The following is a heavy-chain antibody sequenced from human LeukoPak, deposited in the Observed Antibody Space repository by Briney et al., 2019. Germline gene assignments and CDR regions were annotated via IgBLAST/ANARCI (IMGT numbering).Heavy chain of an antibody. J-gene: IGHJ4*02. CDR3: ARDRPWGYFDD. Sequence: GGSLRLSCAASTFTFSNYWLSWVRQAPGKGLEWVANIRQDGGAKQYADSVKGRFTMSRDSATKTVYLEMNSLRAEDTAVYYCARDRPWGYFDDWRQGTLVTVSS. CDR2: IRQDGGAK. V-gene: IGHV3-7*04. D-gene: IGHD3-16*01. CDR1: TFTFSNYW.